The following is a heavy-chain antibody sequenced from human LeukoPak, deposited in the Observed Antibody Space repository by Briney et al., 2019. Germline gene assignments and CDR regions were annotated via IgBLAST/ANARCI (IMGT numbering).Heavy chain of an antibody. CDR2: NYHSGST. CDR1: GYSISSGYY. CDR3: ARDSYYYDSSGYNAFDY. D-gene: IGHD3-22*01. Sequence: PSETLSLTCAVSGYSISSGYYLGWIRQPRGEGLEWIGSNYHSGSTYYNLSLKSRVTISVDTSKNQFSLKLSSVTAADTAVYYCARDSYYYDSSGYNAFDYWGQGTLVTVS. J-gene: IGHJ4*02. V-gene: IGHV4-38-2*02.